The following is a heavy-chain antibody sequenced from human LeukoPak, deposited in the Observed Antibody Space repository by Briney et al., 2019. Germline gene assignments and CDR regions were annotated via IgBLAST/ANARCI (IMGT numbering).Heavy chain of an antibody. Sequence: ASVKVSCKASGYTFTGYYMHWVRQAPGQRLEWMGWINAGNGNTKYSQEFQGRVTITRDTSASTAYMELSSLRSEDTAVYYCARGPSSSFNIPNFDYWGQGTLVTVSS. D-gene: IGHD6-6*01. V-gene: IGHV1-3*03. CDR1: GYTFTGYY. CDR2: INAGNGNT. CDR3: ARGPSSSFNIPNFDY. J-gene: IGHJ4*02.